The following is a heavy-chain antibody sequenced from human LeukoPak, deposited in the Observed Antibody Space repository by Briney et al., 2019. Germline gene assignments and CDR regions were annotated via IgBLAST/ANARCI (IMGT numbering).Heavy chain of an antibody. CDR2: ISGTSNTI. J-gene: IGHJ5*02. V-gene: IGHV3-48*01. D-gene: IGHD3-22*01. Sequence: GGSLRLSCVASGFTFSTYSMNWVRQAPGKGLEWVSYISGTSNTIYYADSVKGRFTISRDNAKNSLYLQMNSLRAEDTAVYYCAREFYSSGAFDPWGQGTLVTVSS. CDR3: AREFYSSGAFDP. CDR1: GFTFSTYS.